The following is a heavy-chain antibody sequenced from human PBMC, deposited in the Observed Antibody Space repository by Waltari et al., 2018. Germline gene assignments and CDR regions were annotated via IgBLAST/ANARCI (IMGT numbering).Heavy chain of an antibody. V-gene: IGHV3-7*01. D-gene: IGHD3-22*01. CDR2: IKQDGSDK. CDR3: ARDADSFDF. Sequence: EVQLVESGGDLVQPGGSLRLSCVASGFTCSVFWMTWVRQAPGKGLEWVANIKQDGSDKYYVDSVKGRFTISRDNAKNSLYLQMNSLRAEDTAVYYCARDADSFDFWGQGTLVTVSS. J-gene: IGHJ4*02. CDR1: GFTCSVFW.